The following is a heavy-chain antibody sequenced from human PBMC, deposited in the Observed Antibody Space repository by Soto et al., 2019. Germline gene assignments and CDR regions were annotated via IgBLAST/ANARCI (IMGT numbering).Heavy chain of an antibody. CDR3: AFSYHCNY. CDR2: ISRSGDNT. V-gene: IGHV3-23*01. Sequence: EVQLLDSGGGLVQPGGSLRLSCAASGFTFTSYAMSWVRQAPDKGLEWVSSISRSGDNTYYADSVKGRFTISRDDSKNXLYLQMNSLRAEDTAVYYCAFSYHCNYWGQGTLVTVSS. D-gene: IGHD2-2*01. J-gene: IGHJ4*02. CDR1: GFTFTSYA.